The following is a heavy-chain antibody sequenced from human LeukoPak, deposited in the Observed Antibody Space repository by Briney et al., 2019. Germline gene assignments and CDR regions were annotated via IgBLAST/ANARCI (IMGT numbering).Heavy chain of an antibody. D-gene: IGHD3-10*01. J-gene: IGHJ4*02. CDR2: IKTDGSQI. CDR1: GLTFSSYW. Sequence: GGSLRLSCVASGLTFSSYWMTWFRQAPGKGLEWVANIKTDGSQIYYLDSVKGRFTISRDNAKNSLYLQMNSLTAEDTAVYYCAGVLNGGPYWGQGTRVSVSS. CDR3: AGVLNGGPY. V-gene: IGHV3-7*01.